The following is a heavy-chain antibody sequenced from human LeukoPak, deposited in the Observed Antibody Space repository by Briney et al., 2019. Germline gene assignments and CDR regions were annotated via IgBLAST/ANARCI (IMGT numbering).Heavy chain of an antibody. CDR2: TRNKANSYTS. J-gene: IGHJ4*03. CDR1: GFTFSDHF. CDR3: ARAGLYVSSRLDF. V-gene: IGHV3-72*01. D-gene: IGHD3-22*01. Sequence: GGSLRLSCVASGFTFSDHFMDWVRQAPGKGLEWVGRTRNKANSYTSQYAASVKGRFTISRDDSKNSLYLQMNSLKTEDTAVYYCARAGLYVSSRLDFWGLGSLVTVSS.